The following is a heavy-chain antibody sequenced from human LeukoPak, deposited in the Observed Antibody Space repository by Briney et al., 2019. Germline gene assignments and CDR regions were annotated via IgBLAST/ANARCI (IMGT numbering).Heavy chain of an antibody. Sequence: SETLSLTCTVSGGSISSSSYYWGWIRQPPGKGLEWIGSIYYSGSTNYNPSLKSRVTISVDTSKNQFSLKLSSVTAADTAVYYCARRSGSYYGNFDYWGQGTLVTVSS. J-gene: IGHJ4*02. CDR1: GGSISSSSYY. CDR3: ARRSGSYYGNFDY. V-gene: IGHV4-39*07. D-gene: IGHD1-26*01. CDR2: IYYSGST.